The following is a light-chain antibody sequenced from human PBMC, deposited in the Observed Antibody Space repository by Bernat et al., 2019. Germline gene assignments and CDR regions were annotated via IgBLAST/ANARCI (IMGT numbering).Light chain of an antibody. Sequence: DIQMTQSPSSLSASVGDRVTITCRASQSISSYLNWYQQKPGKAPKLLIYAASSLQSGVPSRFSGRGSGTDFTLTISSLRPEDFATYYCQQSYSAPHTFGQGTKLDIK. CDR1: QSISSY. J-gene: IGKJ2*01. V-gene: IGKV1-39*01. CDR2: AAS. CDR3: QQSYSAPHT.